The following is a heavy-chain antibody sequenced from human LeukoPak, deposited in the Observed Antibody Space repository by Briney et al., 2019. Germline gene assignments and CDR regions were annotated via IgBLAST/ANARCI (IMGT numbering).Heavy chain of an antibody. J-gene: IGHJ4*02. CDR3: ARGAVAGLYFDY. CDR1: GGTFSSYA. CDR2: IIPILGIA. V-gene: IGHV1-69*04. Sequence: SVKVSCKASGGTFSSYAISWVRQAPGQGLEWMGRIIPILGIANYAQKFQGRVTITADKSTSTAYMELSSLRSEDTAVYYCARGAVAGLYFDYWGQGTLVTVSS. D-gene: IGHD6-19*01.